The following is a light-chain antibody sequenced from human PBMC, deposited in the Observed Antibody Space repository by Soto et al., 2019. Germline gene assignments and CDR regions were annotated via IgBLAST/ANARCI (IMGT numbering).Light chain of an antibody. CDR2: AAS. V-gene: IGKV1-17*01. Sequence: DIQMTQSPSSLSASVGDRVTITCRASQGIRNDLGWYQQKPGKAPKRLIYAASSLQSGVQSRFSGSGSGTEFTLTIRSLQPEECETYYCILHNSYTLTFGGGTKVDIK. CDR1: QGIRND. CDR3: ILHNSYTLT. J-gene: IGKJ4*01.